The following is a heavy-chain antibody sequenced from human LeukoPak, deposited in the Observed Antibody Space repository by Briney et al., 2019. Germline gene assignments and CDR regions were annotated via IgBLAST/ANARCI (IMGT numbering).Heavy chain of an antibody. J-gene: IGHJ3*02. CDR1: GGTFSSYA. CDR3: ARGVVNRGDAFDI. Sequence: GASVKVSCKASGGTFSSYAISWVRQAPGQGLEWMGGIIPIFGAANYAQKFQGRVTITADESTSTAYMELSSLRSEDTAVYYCARGVVNRGDAFDIWGQGTMVTVSS. CDR2: IIPIFGAA. D-gene: IGHD3-22*01. V-gene: IGHV1-69*13.